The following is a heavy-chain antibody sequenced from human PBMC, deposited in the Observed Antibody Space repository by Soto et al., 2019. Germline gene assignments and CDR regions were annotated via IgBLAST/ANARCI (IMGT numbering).Heavy chain of an antibody. Sequence: PGGSLRLSCAASGFTFSSYAMSWVRQAPGKGLEWVSVISGSGGSTSYADSVKGRFTISRDNSRNTLYLQMNSLRAEDTAVYYCAKRDDILTGYYERRLDYWGQGTLVTVSS. CDR1: GFTFSSYA. J-gene: IGHJ4*02. V-gene: IGHV3-23*01. D-gene: IGHD3-9*01. CDR3: AKRDDILTGYYERRLDY. CDR2: ISGSGGST.